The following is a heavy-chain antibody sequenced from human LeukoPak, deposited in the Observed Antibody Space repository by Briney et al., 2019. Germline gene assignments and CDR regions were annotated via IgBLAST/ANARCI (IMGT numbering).Heavy chain of an antibody. CDR2: IHLSGTPT. D-gene: IGHD3-10*01. Sequence: SGGSLRLSCAASGFDFSIYRMNWVRQAPGKGLEWVSYIHLSGTPTHYAEPVKGRFTISRDNAKNTLYLQMNSLRAEDTAVYYCARHLNYYLDYWGQGTLVTVSS. J-gene: IGHJ4*02. V-gene: IGHV3-48*04. CDR3: ARHLNYYLDY. CDR1: GFDFSIYR.